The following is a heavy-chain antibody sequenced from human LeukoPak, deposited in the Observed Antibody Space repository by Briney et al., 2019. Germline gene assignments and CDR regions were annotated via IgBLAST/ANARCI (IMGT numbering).Heavy chain of an antibody. CDR3: ARMYYYGSGRPIDY. J-gene: IGHJ4*02. D-gene: IGHD3-10*01. Sequence: PSETLSLTCTVSGGSISSGGYYWSWIRQHPGKGLEWIGYIYYSGSTYYNPSLKSRVTISVDTSKNQFSLKLSSVTAADTAVYYCARMYYYGSGRPIDYWGQGTLVTVSS. CDR2: IYYSGST. V-gene: IGHV4-31*03. CDR1: GGSISSGGYY.